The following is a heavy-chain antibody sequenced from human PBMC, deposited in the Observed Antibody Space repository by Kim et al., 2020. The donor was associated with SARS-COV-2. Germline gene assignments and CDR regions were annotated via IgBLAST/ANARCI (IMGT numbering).Heavy chain of an antibody. Sequence: PSLKGRVTISGDTSKNQFSLKLSSVTAADTAVYYCARGPGTYYYDSSGYYWGQGTLVTVSS. J-gene: IGHJ4*02. D-gene: IGHD3-22*01. CDR3: ARGPGTYYYDSSGYY. V-gene: IGHV4-34*01.